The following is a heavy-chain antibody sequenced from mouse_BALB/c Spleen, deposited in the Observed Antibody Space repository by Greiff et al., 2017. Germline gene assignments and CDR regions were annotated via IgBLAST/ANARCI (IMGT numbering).Heavy chain of an antibody. D-gene: IGHD1-1*01. CDR2: ISSGSSTI. CDR1: GFTFSSFG. CDR3: ARWGNYYGCSYDWYFDV. J-gene: IGHJ1*01. V-gene: IGHV5-17*02. Sequence: DVQLVESGGGLVQPGGSRKLSCAASGFTFSSFGMHWVRQAPEKGLEWVAYISSGSSTIYYADTVKGRFTISRDNPKNTLFLQMTSLRSEDTAMYYCARWGNYYGCSYDWYFDVWGAGTTVTVSS.